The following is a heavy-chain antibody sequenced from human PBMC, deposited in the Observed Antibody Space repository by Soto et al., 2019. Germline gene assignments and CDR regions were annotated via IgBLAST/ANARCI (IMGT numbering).Heavy chain of an antibody. J-gene: IGHJ4*02. V-gene: IGHV3-21*01. CDR1: GFTFSSHV. CDR3: ARAEYPRSPFDY. Sequence: LRLSCAASGFTFSSHVMNWVRQAPGKGLEWVSSVSSSSSYIYYADSVKGRFTISRDNAKNSLYLQMNSPRAEDTAVYYCARAEYPRSPFDYWGQGTLVTVSS. CDR2: VSSSSSYI.